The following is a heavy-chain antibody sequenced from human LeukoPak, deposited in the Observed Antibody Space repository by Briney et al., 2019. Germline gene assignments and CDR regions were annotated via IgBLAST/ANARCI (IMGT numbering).Heavy chain of an antibody. V-gene: IGHV4-59*12. CDR3: ARGPLWFRKYYFDY. Sequence: SETLSLTCTVSGGSISNYYWTWIRQPPGKGLEWIGYIYYTGSTNYNPSLKSRVTISVDTSKNQFSLKLSSVTAADTAVYYCARGPLWFRKYYFDYWGQGTLVTVSS. CDR2: IYYTGST. CDR1: GGSISNYY. D-gene: IGHD3-10*01. J-gene: IGHJ4*02.